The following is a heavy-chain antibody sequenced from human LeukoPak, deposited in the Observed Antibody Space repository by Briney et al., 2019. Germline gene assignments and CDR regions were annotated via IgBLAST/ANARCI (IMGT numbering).Heavy chain of an antibody. V-gene: IGHV3-30*18. CDR1: GFTFSSYG. Sequence: GRSLRLSCAASGFTFSSYGMHWVRQAPGKGLEWVAVISYDGSNKYYADSVKGRFTISRDNSKNTLYLQMNSLRAEDRVVYSVAKDKFGLLGLGESPPLDCWAQGT. CDR3: AKDKFGLLGLGESPPLDC. CDR2: ISYDGSNK. D-gene: IGHD3-10*01. J-gene: IGHJ4*02.